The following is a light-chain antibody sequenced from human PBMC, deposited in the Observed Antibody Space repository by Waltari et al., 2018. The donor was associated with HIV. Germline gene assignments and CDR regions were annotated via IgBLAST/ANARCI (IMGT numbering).Light chain of an antibody. V-gene: IGLV2-23*02. J-gene: IGLJ3*02. CDR3: LTYVSKTSTWQ. CDR2: AVS. CDR1: DIAIWNYHL. Sequence: QSALTQPASVSGNPGQSITITCTGTDIAIWNYHLVSWFQHHPGKAPKPLIYAVSKRPSGVSSRFAGSKSGYFASLTISGLLTEDESSYYCLTYVSKTSTWQFGGGTYLTV.